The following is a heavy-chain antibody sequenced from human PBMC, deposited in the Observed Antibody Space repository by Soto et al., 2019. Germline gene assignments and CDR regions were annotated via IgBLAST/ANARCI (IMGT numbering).Heavy chain of an antibody. V-gene: IGHV3-33*01. CDR2: IWYDGSNK. Sequence: PGGSLRLSCAASGFPFSTYGMHLVRQSPGKGLEWVAVIWYDGSNKYYADSVKGRFTISRDNFKNTLYLQMNSLRAEDTAVYYCARDPTPTTFYDTKRYYFDCWGQGTLVTLFS. CDR1: GFPFSTYG. J-gene: IGHJ4*02. CDR3: ARDPTPTTFYDTKRYYFDC. D-gene: IGHD3-9*01.